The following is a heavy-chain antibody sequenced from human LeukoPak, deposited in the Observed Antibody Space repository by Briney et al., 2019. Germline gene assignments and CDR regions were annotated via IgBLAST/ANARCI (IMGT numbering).Heavy chain of an antibody. V-gene: IGHV1-18*01. CDR2: ISAYNGNT. D-gene: IGHD3-22*01. Sequence: GASVKVSCKASGYTFISYGISWVRQAPGQGLEWMGWISAYNGNTNYAQKFQGRVTMTTDTSTSTAYMELRSLRSDDTAVYYCARIYDSSGYYYDAFDIWGQGQWSPSLQ. J-gene: IGHJ3*02. CDR1: GYTFISYG. CDR3: ARIYDSSGYYYDAFDI.